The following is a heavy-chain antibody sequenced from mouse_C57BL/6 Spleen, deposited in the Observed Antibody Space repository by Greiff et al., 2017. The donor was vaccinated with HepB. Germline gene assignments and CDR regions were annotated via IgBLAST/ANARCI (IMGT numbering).Heavy chain of an antibody. CDR2: INPSTGGT. CDR3: ARRAYYYGSSYEGYAMDY. J-gene: IGHJ4*01. V-gene: IGHV1-42*01. D-gene: IGHD1-1*01. CDR1: GYSFTGYY. Sequence: EVQLQQSGPELVKPGASVKISCKASGYSFTGYYMNWVKQSPEKSLEWIGEINPSTGGTTYNQKFKAKATLTVDKSSSTAYMQLKSLTSEDSAVYYCARRAYYYGSSYEGYAMDYWGQGTSVTVSS.